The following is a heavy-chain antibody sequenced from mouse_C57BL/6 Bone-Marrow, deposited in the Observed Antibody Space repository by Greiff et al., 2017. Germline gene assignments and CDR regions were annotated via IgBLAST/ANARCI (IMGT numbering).Heavy chain of an antibody. V-gene: IGHV5-4*03. Sequence: EVKLVESGGGLVKPGGSLKLSCAASGFTFSSYAMSWVRQTPEKRLEWVATISDGGSYTYYPDNVKGRFTISRDNAKNNLYLQMSHLKSEDTAMYYCARGGGYAMDYWGQGTSVTVSS. CDR1: GFTFSSYA. J-gene: IGHJ4*01. CDR3: ARGGGYAMDY. CDR2: ISDGGSYT. D-gene: IGHD1-1*02.